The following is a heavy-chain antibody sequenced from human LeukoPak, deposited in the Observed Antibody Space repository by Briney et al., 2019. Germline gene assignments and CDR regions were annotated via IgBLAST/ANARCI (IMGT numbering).Heavy chain of an antibody. Sequence: GGSLRLSCAASGFTVSGNYMSWVRQAPGKGLEWVSVIYSGGSTYYADSVKGRFTISRDNSKNTLYLQMNSLRAEDTAVYYCARDPIYYGSGRSSDYWGQGTLVTVSS. CDR1: GFTVSGNY. V-gene: IGHV3-66*01. D-gene: IGHD3-10*01. CDR2: IYSGGST. CDR3: ARDPIYYGSGRSSDY. J-gene: IGHJ4*02.